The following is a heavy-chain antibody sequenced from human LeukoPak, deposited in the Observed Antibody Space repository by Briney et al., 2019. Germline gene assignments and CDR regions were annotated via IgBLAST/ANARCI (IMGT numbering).Heavy chain of an antibody. V-gene: IGHV3-30*18. D-gene: IGHD6-19*01. CDR2: ISNDGSNK. J-gene: IGHJ6*02. CDR1: GFTFRNYG. CDR3: AKDQVAGYQYYGMDV. Sequence: GGSLRLSCAASGFTFRNYGMHWVRQAPGKGLEWVAVISNDGSNKYYADSVKGRFTISRDNSKNTLYLQMNSLRAEDTAVYYCAKDQVAGYQYYGMDVWGQGTTVTVSS.